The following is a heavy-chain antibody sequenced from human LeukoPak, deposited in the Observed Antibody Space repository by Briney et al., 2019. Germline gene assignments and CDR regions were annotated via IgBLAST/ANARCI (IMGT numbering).Heavy chain of an antibody. J-gene: IGHJ4*02. CDR3: ARVGDGDRYFDY. V-gene: IGHV1-69*05. D-gene: IGHD4-17*01. CDR2: IIPIFGTA. Sequence: SVKVSCKASGGTFSSYAISWVRQAPGQGLEWMGGIIPIFGTANYAQKFQGRVSITTDESTSTAYMELSSLRSEDTAVYYCARVGDGDRYFDYWGQGNLVTVSS. CDR1: GGTFSSYA.